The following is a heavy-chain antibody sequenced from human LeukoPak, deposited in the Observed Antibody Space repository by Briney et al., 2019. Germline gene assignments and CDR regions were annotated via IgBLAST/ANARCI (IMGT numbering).Heavy chain of an antibody. CDR2: VYSSGVG. D-gene: IGHD3-22*01. Sequence: PSETLSLTCTVSGGSITGYYWNWIRQPTGQGLEWLGRVYSSGVGNYNPSLTRRVTMSVDTSKNQFSLKLTSLTAADTAVYYCAREEFLHEIDSSGYFVYWGQGTLVTVSS. CDR1: GGSITGYY. J-gene: IGHJ4*02. V-gene: IGHV4-4*07. CDR3: AREEFLHEIDSSGYFVY.